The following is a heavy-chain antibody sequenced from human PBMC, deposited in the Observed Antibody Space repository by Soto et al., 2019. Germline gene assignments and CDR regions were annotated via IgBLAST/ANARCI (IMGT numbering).Heavy chain of an antibody. D-gene: IGHD2-15*01. CDR1: GGSFSGFF. J-gene: IGHJ4*02. CDR3: ARAAVAAGGPFDK. CDR2: VNHGGST. V-gene: IGHV4-34*01. Sequence: SETLSLTCAVSGGSFSGFFWGWIRQPPGKGLEWIGEVNHGGSTNYNPSLKSRVTISSDTSKNHFSLTLRSVTAADTAVYYCARAAVAAGGPFDKWGQGALVTVSS.